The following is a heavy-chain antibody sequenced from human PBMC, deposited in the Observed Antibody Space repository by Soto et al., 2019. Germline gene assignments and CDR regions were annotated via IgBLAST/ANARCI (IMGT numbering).Heavy chain of an antibody. D-gene: IGHD3-22*01. CDR1: GGSISSYY. CDR2: IYYTGST. CDR3: ASLTSVYYANFDY. Sequence: PSETLSLTCTVSGGSISSYYWSWVRQPPGKGLEWIGYIYYTGSTNYNPSLKSRVTISLDTSKNQFSLNLSSVTAADTAVYYCASLTSVYYANFDYWGQGTLVTVS. J-gene: IGHJ4*02. V-gene: IGHV4-59*08.